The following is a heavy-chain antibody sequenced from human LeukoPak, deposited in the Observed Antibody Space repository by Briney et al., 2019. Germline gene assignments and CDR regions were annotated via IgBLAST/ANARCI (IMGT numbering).Heavy chain of an antibody. CDR2: ISSSSSYI. Sequence: GGSLRLSCAASGFTFSSYSINWVRQAPGKALEWVSSISSSSSYIYYADSVKGRFTISRDNAKNSLYLQMNSLRAEDTAVYFCAKGDKMLTWRRTYNRFDPWGQGTLVTVSS. V-gene: IGHV3-21*01. CDR1: GFTFSSYS. CDR3: AKGDKMLTWRRTYNRFDP. D-gene: IGHD3-16*01. J-gene: IGHJ5*02.